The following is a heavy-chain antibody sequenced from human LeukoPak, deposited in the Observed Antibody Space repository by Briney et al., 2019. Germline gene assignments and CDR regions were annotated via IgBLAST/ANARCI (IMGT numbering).Heavy chain of an antibody. J-gene: IGHJ6*03. CDR3: ARGTVTKYNYFYYMDV. D-gene: IGHD4-11*01. CDR2: ISDDGSNE. Sequence: GGSLRLSCAASGFTFSSHPMHWVRQAPGKGLEWVAVISDDGSNEYHSDSVKGRFTISRDNSKNTVDLQMNSLRAEDTAVYYCARGTVTKYNYFYYMDVWGKGTTVTVSS. CDR1: GFTFSSHP. V-gene: IGHV3-30-3*01.